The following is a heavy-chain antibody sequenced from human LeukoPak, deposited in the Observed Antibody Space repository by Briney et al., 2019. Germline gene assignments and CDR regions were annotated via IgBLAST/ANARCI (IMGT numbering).Heavy chain of an antibody. Sequence: PGGSLRLSCAASGFTFSSYGMHWVRHAPGKGLEGVAFIRYDGSNKYYADSVKGRFTISRDNSKNTLYLQMNSLRAEDTAVYYCAKLMAAAGDYWGQGTLVTVSS. CDR2: IRYDGSNK. V-gene: IGHV3-30*02. J-gene: IGHJ4*02. CDR1: GFTFSSYG. D-gene: IGHD6-13*01. CDR3: AKLMAAAGDY.